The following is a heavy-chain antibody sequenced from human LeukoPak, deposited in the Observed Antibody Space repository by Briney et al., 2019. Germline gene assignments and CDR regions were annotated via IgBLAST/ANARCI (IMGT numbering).Heavy chain of an antibody. D-gene: IGHD4-11*01. CDR3: ARVENNNYNFDY. CDR2: INPNSGGT. J-gene: IGHJ4*02. Sequence: ASVKVSCKASGYTFTGYYMHWVRQAPGQGLEWMGWINPNSGGTNYAQKFQGRVTMTRDTSISTAYMELSRLRSDDTAVYYCARVENNNYNFDYWGQGTLVTVSS. V-gene: IGHV1-2*02. CDR1: GYTFTGYY.